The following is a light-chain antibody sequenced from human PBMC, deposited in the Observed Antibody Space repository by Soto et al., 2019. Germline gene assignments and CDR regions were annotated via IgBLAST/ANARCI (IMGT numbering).Light chain of an antibody. CDR2: SNN. CDR3: ATWDYTLSGVV. J-gene: IGLJ2*01. CDR1: SSNIGSTA. Sequence: QSVLTQPPSASGIPGQRVSISCSGGSSNIGSTAVDWYQQLPGTAPRLVIYSNNERPSGVPDRFSGSKSGTSASLVISGLQSEDEADYFCATWDYTLSGVVFGGGTKVTVL. V-gene: IGLV1-44*01.